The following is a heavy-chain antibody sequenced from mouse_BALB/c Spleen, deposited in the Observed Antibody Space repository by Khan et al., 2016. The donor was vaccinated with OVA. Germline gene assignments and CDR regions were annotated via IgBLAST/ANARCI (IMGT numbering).Heavy chain of an antibody. V-gene: IGHV5-9-3*01. CDR2: ISSGGNYT. CDR1: GFTFSSYA. D-gene: IGHD1-1*01. J-gene: IGHJ1*01. Sequence: EVKVVESGGGLVQPGGSLKLSCAASGFTFSSYAMSWVRQTPEKRLEWVATISSGGNYTYYPDSVKGRFTISRDNAKSTLYLQMSSLRSEDTAMFYCARPPITTVVATSYWFFDVWGAGTTVTVSS. CDR3: ARPPITTVVATSYWFFDV.